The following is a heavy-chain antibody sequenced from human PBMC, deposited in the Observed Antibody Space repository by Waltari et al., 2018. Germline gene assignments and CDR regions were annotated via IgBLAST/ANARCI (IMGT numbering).Heavy chain of an antibody. D-gene: IGHD2-2*01. CDR3: ARVGGYCSSTSCSEIDY. Sequence: EVQLVESGGGLVTPGGSLRLSCAASGFTFSSYSMNWVRQAPGKGLEWVSSISSSSSYIYYADSVKGRFTISRDNAKNSLYLQMNSLRAEDTAVYYCARVGGYCSSTSCSEIDYWGQGTLVTVSS. CDR1: GFTFSSYS. V-gene: IGHV3-21*01. CDR2: ISSSSSYI. J-gene: IGHJ4*02.